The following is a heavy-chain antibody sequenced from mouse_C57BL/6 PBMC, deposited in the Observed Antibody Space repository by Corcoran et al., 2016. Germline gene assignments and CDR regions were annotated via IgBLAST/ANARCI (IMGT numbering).Heavy chain of an antibody. CDR2: INPNNGGT. D-gene: IGHD2-4*01. CDR3: APYDYDGSWFAY. Sequence: EVQLQQSGPELVKPGASVKMSCKASGYTFTDYNMHWVKQSNGKSLEWIGYINPNNGGTSYNQKFKGKATLTVNKSSSTAYMELRSLTSEDSAVYYCAPYDYDGSWFAYWGQGTLVTVSA. J-gene: IGHJ3*01. V-gene: IGHV1-22*01. CDR1: GYTFTDYN.